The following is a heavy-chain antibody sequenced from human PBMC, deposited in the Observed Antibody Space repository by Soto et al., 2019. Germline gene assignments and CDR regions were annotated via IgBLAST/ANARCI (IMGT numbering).Heavy chain of an antibody. J-gene: IGHJ6*02. V-gene: IGHV3-33*06. CDR3: AKVGDHYGMDV. Sequence: QVQLVESGGGVVQPGRSLGRSCAASGFTFSSYGMHWVRQAPGKGLEWVAVIWYDGSNKYYADSVKGRFTISRDNSKNTLYLQINSLRAEDTAVYYCAKVGDHYGMDVWGQGTTVTVSS. CDR2: IWYDGSNK. CDR1: GFTFSSYG.